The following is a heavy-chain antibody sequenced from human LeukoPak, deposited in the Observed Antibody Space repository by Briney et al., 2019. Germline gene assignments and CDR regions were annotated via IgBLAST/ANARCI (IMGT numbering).Heavy chain of an antibody. CDR3: ARGGFIAAGDAFDI. Sequence: GGSLRLSCAASGFTFSSYGMHWVRQAPGKGLEWVAFIRYDGSNKYYADSVKGRFTLSRDNAKNSLYLQMNSLRAEDTAVYYCARGGFIAAGDAFDIWGQGTMVTVSS. CDR2: IRYDGSNK. CDR1: GFTFSSYG. J-gene: IGHJ3*02. D-gene: IGHD6-13*01. V-gene: IGHV3-30*02.